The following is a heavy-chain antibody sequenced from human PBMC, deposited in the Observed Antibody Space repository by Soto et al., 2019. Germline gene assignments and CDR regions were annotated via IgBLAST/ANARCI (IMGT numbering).Heavy chain of an antibody. CDR2: IYTSGST. Sequence: ETLSLSCTDSGGCMSSYYWSWIRQPAGKGLELIGRIYTSGSTNYNPSLKSRVTVSVGTSKNQFSLKLSSVTAADTAVYYCARENTYYDFWRGYSQGGYYYGMDVWGQGTTVTVSS. CDR3: ARENTYYDFWRGYSQGGYYYGMDV. D-gene: IGHD3-3*01. CDR1: GGCMSSYY. V-gene: IGHV4-4*07. J-gene: IGHJ6*02.